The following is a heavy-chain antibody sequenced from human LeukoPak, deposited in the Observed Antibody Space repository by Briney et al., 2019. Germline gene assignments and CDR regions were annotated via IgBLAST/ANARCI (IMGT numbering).Heavy chain of an antibody. V-gene: IGHV3-74*01. Sequence: GGSLRLSCAASGFTFSSYWMHWVRQAPGKGLVWVSRINSDGSSTSYADSVKGRFTISRDNAKNTLYLQMNSLRAEDTAVYYCAKALQWELLFPHWGQGTLVTVSS. CDR1: GFTFSSYW. CDR2: INSDGSST. J-gene: IGHJ4*02. D-gene: IGHD1-26*01. CDR3: AKALQWELLFPH.